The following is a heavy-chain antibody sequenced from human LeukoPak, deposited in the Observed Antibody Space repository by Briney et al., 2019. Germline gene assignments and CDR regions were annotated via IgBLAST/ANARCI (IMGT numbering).Heavy chain of an antibody. CDR3: ARGPSVGQQLETADAFDI. J-gene: IGHJ3*02. CDR1: GGSVSSGSYY. CDR2: ISYSGST. D-gene: IGHD6-13*01. V-gene: IGHV4-61*01. Sequence: SETLSLTCTVSGGSVSSGSYYWTWIRQPPGKGLEWIAYISYSGSTNYNPSLKSRVTISVDTSENQFSLNLSSVTAADTAVYYCARGPSVGQQLETADAFDIWGQGTMVTVSS.